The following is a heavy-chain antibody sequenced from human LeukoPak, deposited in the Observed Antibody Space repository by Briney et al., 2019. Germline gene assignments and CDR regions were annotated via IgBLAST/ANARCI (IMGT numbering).Heavy chain of an antibody. Sequence: TGGSLRLSCAASGFTFSSYGMHWVRQAPGKGLEWVAFIRYDGSNKYYADSVKGRFTISRDNSKNTLYLQMNSLRAEDTAVYYCAKDGEIYCSSTSCYLLYYFDYWGQGTLVTVSS. CDR2: IRYDGSNK. J-gene: IGHJ4*02. CDR1: GFTFSSYG. V-gene: IGHV3-30*02. D-gene: IGHD2-2*01. CDR3: AKDGEIYCSSTSCYLLYYFDY.